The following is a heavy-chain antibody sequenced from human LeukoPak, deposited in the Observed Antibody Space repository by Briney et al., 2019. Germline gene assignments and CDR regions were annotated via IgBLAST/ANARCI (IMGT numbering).Heavy chain of an antibody. CDR3: ARGGYVWGSYRYHTWFDP. CDR2: IYHSGST. D-gene: IGHD3-16*02. J-gene: IGHJ5*02. Sequence: SETLSLTCAVSGGSISSGGYSWSWIRQPPGKGLEWIGYIYHSGSTYYNPSLKSRVTISVDRSKNQFSLKLSTVTAADTAVYYCARGGYVWGSYRYHTWFDPWGQGTLVTVSS. V-gene: IGHV4-30-2*01. CDR1: GGSISSGGYS.